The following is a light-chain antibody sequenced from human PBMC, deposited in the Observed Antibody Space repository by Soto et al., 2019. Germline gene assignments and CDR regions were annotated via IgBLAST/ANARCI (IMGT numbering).Light chain of an antibody. CDR2: AAS. V-gene: IGKV1-39*01. Sequence: DIQMTQSPSSLSVFVGDSVTVNCRTSQSIATYLNWYQQKPGKAPKLLIYAASSLQSGVPSRFSGSGSGREFTLTITSLRHDDFATYYCQQSYSILWTFGQGTKVDI. J-gene: IGKJ1*01. CDR1: QSIATY. CDR3: QQSYSILWT.